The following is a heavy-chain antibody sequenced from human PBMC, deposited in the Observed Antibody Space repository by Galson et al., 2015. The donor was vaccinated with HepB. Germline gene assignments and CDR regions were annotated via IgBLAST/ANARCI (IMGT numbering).Heavy chain of an antibody. Sequence: SETLSLTCTVSGGSISSSNYYWGWIRQPPGKGLEWIGSIYYSGSTYYNPSLKSRVTISIDTSKNQFSLKLTSVTAADTAVFYCARLPRQITAASFDSWGQGTLVTVSS. V-gene: IGHV4-39*01. CDR1: GGSISSSNYY. CDR2: IYYSGST. J-gene: IGHJ5*01. CDR3: ARLPRQITAASFDS. D-gene: IGHD6-13*01.